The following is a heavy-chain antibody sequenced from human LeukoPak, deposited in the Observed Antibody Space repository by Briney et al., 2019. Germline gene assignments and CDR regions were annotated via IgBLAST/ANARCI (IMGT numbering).Heavy chain of an antibody. CDR2: ISAYTGIT. Sequence: GASVKVSCKTSNYTFTYYGITWVRQAPGQGLEGVGWISAYTGITSFAQKFQGRVTMTTDTSTSTAYMELRSLRSDDTAVYYCARDLVYTTSWYDHWGQGTLVTVSS. J-gene: IGHJ5*02. D-gene: IGHD2-2*01. CDR3: ARDLVYTTSWYDH. CDR1: NYTFTYYG. V-gene: IGHV1-18*01.